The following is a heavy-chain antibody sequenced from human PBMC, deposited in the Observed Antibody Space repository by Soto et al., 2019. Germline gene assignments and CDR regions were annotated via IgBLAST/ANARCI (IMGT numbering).Heavy chain of an antibody. J-gene: IGHJ4*02. Sequence: QVQLQQWGAGLLKPSETLSLTCAVYGGSFSGYYWSWIRQPPGKGLEWIGEINHSGSTNYNPSLKSRVTISVDTSKNQFSLKLSSVTAADTAVYYCARGGRSSNSVDYWGQGTLVTVSS. D-gene: IGHD1-7*01. CDR2: INHSGST. V-gene: IGHV4-34*01. CDR1: GGSFSGYY. CDR3: ARGGRSSNSVDY.